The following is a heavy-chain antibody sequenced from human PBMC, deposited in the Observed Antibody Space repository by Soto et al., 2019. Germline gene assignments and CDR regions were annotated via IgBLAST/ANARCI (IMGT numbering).Heavy chain of an antibody. CDR2: ISSSSGYI. J-gene: IGHJ4*02. CDR1: EFTFSSFT. V-gene: IGHV3-21*01. Sequence: EVQLVDSGGGLVKPGGSLRLSCAASEFTFSSFTMNWVRQAPGKGLEWDSSISSSSGYIYYADSVKGRFTISRDNAKIPLYLQMNSLRAEDTAVYYCARDDLYSSGWYADYWGQGTLVTVSA. D-gene: IGHD6-19*01. CDR3: ARDDLYSSGWYADY.